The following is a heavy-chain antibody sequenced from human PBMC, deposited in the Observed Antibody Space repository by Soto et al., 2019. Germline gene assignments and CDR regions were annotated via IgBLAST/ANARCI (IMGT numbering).Heavy chain of an antibody. CDR2: ISDDGSNK. V-gene: IGHV3-30*03. CDR1: GFTFSNYG. Sequence: QVQLVESGGGVVQPGRSLRLSCAASGFTFSNYGMHWVRQAPGKGLEWVAFISDDGSNKYYADSMKGRFTMSRDNSKSTLYLQMDSPRVEDTGVYYCARRTNVLRFLEWSSGMDVWGEGTTFTVTS. CDR3: ARRTNVLRFLEWSSGMDV. D-gene: IGHD3-3*01. J-gene: IGHJ6*04.